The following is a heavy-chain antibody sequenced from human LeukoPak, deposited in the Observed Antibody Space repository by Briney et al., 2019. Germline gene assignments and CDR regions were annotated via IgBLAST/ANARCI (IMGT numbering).Heavy chain of an antibody. V-gene: IGHV3-30*03. CDR2: ISYDGSNK. J-gene: IGHJ4*02. D-gene: IGHD6-19*01. CDR1: GFTFSSYG. CDR3: ARDLSSGWYSLDY. Sequence: PGRSLRLSCAASGFTFSSYGMHWVRQAPGKGLEWVAVISYDGSNKYYADSVKGRFTISRDNSKNTLYLQMNSLRAEDTAVYYCARDLSSGWYSLDYWGQGTLVTVSS.